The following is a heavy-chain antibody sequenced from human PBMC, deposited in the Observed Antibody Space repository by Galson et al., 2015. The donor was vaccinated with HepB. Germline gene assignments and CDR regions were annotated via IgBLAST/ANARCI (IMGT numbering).Heavy chain of an antibody. J-gene: IGHJ4*02. Sequence: LSLTCSVSHGSINNYYWSWIRQSPGNRLEWIGYIYYNGDTTYNPSLGYRVGMSVDTSINQVSLWLTSVTAADTAVYYCARHPGRGSVGYAFDLWGQGALVTVSA. D-gene: IGHD5-12*01. CDR3: ARHPGRGSVGYAFDL. CDR2: IYYNGDT. V-gene: IGHV4-59*08. CDR1: HGSINNYY.